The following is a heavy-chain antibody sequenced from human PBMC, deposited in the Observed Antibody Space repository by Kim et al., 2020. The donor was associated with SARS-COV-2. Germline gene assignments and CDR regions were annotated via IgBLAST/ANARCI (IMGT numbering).Heavy chain of an antibody. D-gene: IGHD1-7*01. CDR2: TT. J-gene: IGHJ4*02. V-gene: IGHV3-15*06. CDR3: TTDSNWNYGH. Sequence: TTNYAQHVKGRLTISRDDSKTTLYLQMNSLKTEDTAVYYCTTDSNWNYGHWGQGTLVTVSS.